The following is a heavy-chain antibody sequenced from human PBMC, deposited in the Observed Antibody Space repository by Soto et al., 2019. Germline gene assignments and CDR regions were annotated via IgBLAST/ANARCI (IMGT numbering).Heavy chain of an antibody. V-gene: IGHV4-39*01. Sequence: SETLSLTCTVSGGSISSSSYYWGWIRQPPGKGLEWIGSIYYSGSTYYNPSLKSRVTISVDTSKNQFSLKLSSVTAADTAVYYCAKYCSGGSCYLDYGDYTFPANYDYWGQGTLVTVSS. CDR3: AKYCSGGSCYLDYGDYTFPANYDY. D-gene: IGHD2-15*01. CDR2: IYYSGST. J-gene: IGHJ4*02. CDR1: GGSISSSSYY.